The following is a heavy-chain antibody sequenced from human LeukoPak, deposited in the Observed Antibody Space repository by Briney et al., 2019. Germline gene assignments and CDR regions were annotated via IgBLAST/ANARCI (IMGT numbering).Heavy chain of an antibody. D-gene: IGHD6-19*01. CDR3: ARLRGVIYSSRDAFDI. CDR1: GYTFTTNG. CDR2: ISPDNGDT. J-gene: IGHJ3*02. V-gene: IGHV1-18*04. Sequence: ASVKVSCRASGYTFTTNGISWVRQAPGQGLEWMAWISPDNGDTKYAQEFQGRLTVTTDTSTSTAYMELRSLRSDDTAVYYCARLRGVIYSSRDAFDIWGQGTMVTVSS.